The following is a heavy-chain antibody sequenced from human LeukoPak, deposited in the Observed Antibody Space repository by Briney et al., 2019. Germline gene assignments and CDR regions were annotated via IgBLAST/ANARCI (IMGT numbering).Heavy chain of an antibody. CDR3: ARVSRVNPAATPFDY. CDR1: GGSISSGGYY. CDR2: IYHSGST. V-gene: IGHV4-30-2*01. J-gene: IGHJ4*02. Sequence: RTSETLSLTCTVSGGSISSGGYYWSWIRQPPGKGLEWIGYIYHSGSTYYNPSLKSRVTISVDRSKNQFSLKLSSVTAADTAVYYCARVSRVNPAATPFDYWGQGTLVTVSS. D-gene: IGHD2-2*01.